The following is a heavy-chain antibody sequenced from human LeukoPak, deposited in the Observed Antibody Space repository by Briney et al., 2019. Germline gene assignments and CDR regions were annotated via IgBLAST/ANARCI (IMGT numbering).Heavy chain of an antibody. D-gene: IGHD3-3*01. CDR1: GFTFSSYA. J-gene: IGHJ2*01. CDR2: ISGSGGST. V-gene: IGHV3-23*01. Sequence: GGSLRLSCAASGFTFSSYAMSWVRQTPGKGLEWVSSISGSGGSTNYADSVTGRFTISRGNSNNTLCLQMNSLRADDTAVYYCAKDGLRFLECYLGYFDLWGRGTLVTVSS. CDR3: AKDGLRFLECYLGYFDL.